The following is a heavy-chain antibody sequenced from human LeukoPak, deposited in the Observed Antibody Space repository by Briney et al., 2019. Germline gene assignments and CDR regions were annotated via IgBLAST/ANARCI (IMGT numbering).Heavy chain of an antibody. CDR3: AREYIAVAGTLYDY. CDR2: ISAYNGNT. Sequence: ASVRVSCKASGYTFTSYGISWVRQAPGQGLEWMGWISAYNGNTNYAQKLQGRVTMTTGTSTSTAYMELRSLRSDDTAVYYCAREYIAVAGTLYDYWGQGTLVTVSS. J-gene: IGHJ4*02. V-gene: IGHV1-18*01. CDR1: GYTFTSYG. D-gene: IGHD6-19*01.